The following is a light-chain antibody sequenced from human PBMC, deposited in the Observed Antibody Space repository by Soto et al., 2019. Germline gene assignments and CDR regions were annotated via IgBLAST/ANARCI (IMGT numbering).Light chain of an antibody. V-gene: IGLV2-23*01. CDR2: EGS. CDR1: ISDVGSYSL. Sequence: QSALTQPASVSGSPGQSITISCTGTISDVGSYSLVSWYQQHPGKAPKLMIYEGSKRPSGISNRFSGSKSGNTASLTISGLQAEDEADYYCCSYAGSGTYVFGTGTKLTVL. CDR3: CSYAGSGTYV. J-gene: IGLJ1*01.